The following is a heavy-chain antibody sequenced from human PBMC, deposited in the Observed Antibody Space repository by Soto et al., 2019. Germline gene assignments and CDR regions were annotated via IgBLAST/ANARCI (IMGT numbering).Heavy chain of an antibody. CDR2: IYSGGST. CDR1: GFTVSNNY. V-gene: IGHV3-53*01. D-gene: IGHD1-26*01. J-gene: IGHJ5*02. Sequence: PGGSLRLSCAASGFTVSNNYMSWVRQAPGKGLEWVSVIYSGGSTYYADSVRGRFTISRDNSKNTLYLQMDSLRAEDTAVYYCARDGSGTFSPFDPWGQGTLVTVSS. CDR3: ARDGSGTFSPFDP.